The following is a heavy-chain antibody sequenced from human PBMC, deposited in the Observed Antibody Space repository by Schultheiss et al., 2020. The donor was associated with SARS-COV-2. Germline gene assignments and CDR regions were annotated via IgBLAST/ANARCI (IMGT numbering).Heavy chain of an antibody. CDR2: ISAYNGNT. J-gene: IGHJ5*02. D-gene: IGHD3-22*01. V-gene: IGHV1-18*01. Sequence: ASVKVSCKASGYTFTSYGISWVRQAPGQGLEWMGWISAYNGNTNYAQKLQGRVTMTTDTSTSTAYMELRSLRSDGTAVYYCARATYYYDSSGWSWFDPWGQATLVTISS. CDR3: ARATYYYDSSGWSWFDP. CDR1: GYTFTSYG.